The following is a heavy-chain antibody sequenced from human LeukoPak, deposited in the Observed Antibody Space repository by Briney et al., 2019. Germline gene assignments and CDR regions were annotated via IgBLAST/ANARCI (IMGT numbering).Heavy chain of an antibody. Sequence: ASVTVSCKASGYTFTGYYMHWVRQAPGQGLEWMGWINHNSGGTNYAQKIQGRVTMTSDTSISTAYMELSRLRSDDRAVYYCARAGITIFGVVIPPYGMDVWGQGTTVTVSS. CDR3: ARAGITIFGVVIPPYGMDV. J-gene: IGHJ6*02. CDR2: INHNSGGT. V-gene: IGHV1-2*02. CDR1: GYTFTGYY. D-gene: IGHD3-3*01.